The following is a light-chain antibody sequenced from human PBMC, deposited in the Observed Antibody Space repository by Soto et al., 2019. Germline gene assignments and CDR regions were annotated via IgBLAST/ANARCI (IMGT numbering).Light chain of an antibody. Sequence: QPVLTQPPSVSGAPGQRVTISCTGSSSNIGAGYDVHWYQQLPGTAPKLLIYGNSNRPSGVPDRFSGSRSATSASLTITGLQAEDEADYYCQSYDRSLSGSFFGTGTKLTVL. CDR1: SSNIGAGYD. CDR3: QSYDRSLSGSF. CDR2: GNS. J-gene: IGLJ1*01. V-gene: IGLV1-40*01.